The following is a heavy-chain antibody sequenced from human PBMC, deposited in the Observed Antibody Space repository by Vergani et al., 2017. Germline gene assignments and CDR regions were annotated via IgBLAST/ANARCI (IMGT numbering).Heavy chain of an antibody. J-gene: IGHJ4*02. CDR1: GDSISSNNC. Sequence: QVQLQESGPGLVKPPGTLSLTCAVSGDSISSNNCCTLFRHPPGKGVEWIGVICHNEDTKYSPSFQSRVTVSVDESRNLFSLRIDSVTAADTAVYYCATIGYRGWGYYFDYWGQGIMVIVSS. CDR2: ICHNEDT. V-gene: IGHV4-4*03. D-gene: IGHD2-2*02. CDR3: ATIGYRGWGYYFDY.